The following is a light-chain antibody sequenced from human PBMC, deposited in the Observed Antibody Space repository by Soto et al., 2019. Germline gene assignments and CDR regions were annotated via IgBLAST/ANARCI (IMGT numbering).Light chain of an antibody. CDR1: QTISSW. CDR2: KAS. CDR3: QQYNNWPPVT. J-gene: IGKJ1*01. Sequence: DIQMTQSPSTLSGSVGDRVTITCRASQTISSWLAWYQQKPGKAPKLLIYKASTLKSGVPSRFSGSGSGTEFTLTISSLQSEDFAVYYCQQYNNWPPVTFGQGTKV. V-gene: IGKV1-5*03.